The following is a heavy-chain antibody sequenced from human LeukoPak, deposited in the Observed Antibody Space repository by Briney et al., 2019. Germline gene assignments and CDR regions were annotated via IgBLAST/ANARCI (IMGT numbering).Heavy chain of an antibody. CDR1: GYTFTAYA. Sequence: ASVKVSCKASGYTFTAYAMHWVRQAPGQRLEWMGWINAGNGNTKYSQKFQARVTITRDTSASTAYMELSSLRSEDTAVYYCARDPIGSRWPYYFDYWGQGTLVTVSS. D-gene: IGHD6-13*01. J-gene: IGHJ4*02. CDR3: ARDPIGSRWPYYFDY. V-gene: IGHV1-3*01. CDR2: INAGNGNT.